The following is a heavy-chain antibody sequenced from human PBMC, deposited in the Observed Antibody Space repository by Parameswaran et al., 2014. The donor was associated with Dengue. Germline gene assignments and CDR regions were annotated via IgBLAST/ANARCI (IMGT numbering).Heavy chain of an antibody. D-gene: IGHD3-22*01. V-gene: IGHV4-31*02. CDR3: TVAVPNSSGYGWFDP. J-gene: IGHJ5*02. Sequence: PGKGLEWIGYIYYSGSTYYNPSLKSRVTISVDTSKNQFSLKLSSVTAADTAVYYCTVAVPNSSGYGWFDPWGQGTPVTVSS. CDR2: IYYSGST.